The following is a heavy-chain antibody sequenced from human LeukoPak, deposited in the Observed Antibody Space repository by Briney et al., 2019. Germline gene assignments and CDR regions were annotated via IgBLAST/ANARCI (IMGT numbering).Heavy chain of an antibody. D-gene: IGHD4/OR15-4a*01. CDR1: GFTFSSYA. CDR2: ISYDGSNK. Sequence: GALRLSCAASGFTFSSYAMHWVRQAPGKGLEWVAVISYDGSNKYYADSVKGRFTISRDNSKNTLYLQMNSLRAEDTAMYYCAKVFLNMVNDAFDIWGQGTMVSVSS. J-gene: IGHJ3*02. CDR3: AKVFLNMVNDAFDI. V-gene: IGHV3-30-3*02.